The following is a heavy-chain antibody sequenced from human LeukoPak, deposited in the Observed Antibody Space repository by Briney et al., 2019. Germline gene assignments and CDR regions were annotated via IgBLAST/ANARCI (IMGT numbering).Heavy chain of an antibody. V-gene: IGHV3-30*02. Sequence: GGSLRLSCAASGFTFSSYGMHWVRQAPGKGLEWVAVIWYDGSNKYYADSVKGRFTISRDNSKNTLYLQVNSLRAEDTAVYYCAKQGDNSGLDFWGQGTLVTVSS. CDR2: IWYDGSNK. CDR1: GFTFSSYG. J-gene: IGHJ4*02. D-gene: IGHD5-24*01. CDR3: AKQGDNSGLDF.